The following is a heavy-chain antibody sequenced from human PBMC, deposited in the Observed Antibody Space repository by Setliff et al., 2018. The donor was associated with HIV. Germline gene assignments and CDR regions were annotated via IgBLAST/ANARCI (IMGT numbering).Heavy chain of an antibody. CDR2: INPNSGGT. CDR3: ARCMTMTGNWFDP. V-gene: IGHV1-2*02. J-gene: IGHJ5*02. CDR1: GYTFTSYG. D-gene: IGHD3-22*01. Sequence: SVKVSCKTSGYTFTSYGITWVRQAPGQGLEWMGWINPNSGGTNYAQKFQGRVTMTRGTSISTAYMELSSLRSDDTAVYYCARCMTMTGNWFDPWGQGTLVTVSS.